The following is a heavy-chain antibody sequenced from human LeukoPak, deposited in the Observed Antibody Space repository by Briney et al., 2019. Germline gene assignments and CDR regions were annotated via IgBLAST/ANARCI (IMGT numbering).Heavy chain of an antibody. CDR2: ISAYNGNT. D-gene: IGHD6-13*01. CDR3: ARDGYSSSWGVYYYYGMDV. Sequence: ASVKVFCKASGYTFTSYGISCVRQAPGQGLEWMGWISAYNGNTNYAQKLQGRVTMTTDTSTSTAYMELRSLRSDDTAVYYCARDGYSSSWGVYYYYGMDVWGQGTTVTVSS. V-gene: IGHV1-18*01. CDR1: GYTFTSYG. J-gene: IGHJ6*02.